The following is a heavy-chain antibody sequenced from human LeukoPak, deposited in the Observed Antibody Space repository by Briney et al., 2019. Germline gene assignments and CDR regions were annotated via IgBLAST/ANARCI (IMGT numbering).Heavy chain of an antibody. CDR3: ALGLVTDY. CDR1: GFTVSSNF. CDR2: IYSGGST. J-gene: IGHJ4*02. V-gene: IGHV3-66*01. D-gene: IGHD3-9*01. Sequence: PGGSLRLSCAASGFTVSSNFMSWVRQAPGKGLEWVSVIYSGGSTYYADSVKGRFTISRDNSKNTLYLQMNSLRVEDAAVYYCALGLVTDYWGQGTLVTVSS.